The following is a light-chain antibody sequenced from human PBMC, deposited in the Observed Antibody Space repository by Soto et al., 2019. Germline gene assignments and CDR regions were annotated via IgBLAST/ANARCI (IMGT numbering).Light chain of an antibody. CDR2: ATS. V-gene: IGKV1D-16*01. J-gene: IGKJ1*01. CDR1: QGIGKW. CDR3: QQYNTYS. Sequence: DVQMTQSPSSLSASIGDTVTIFCRASQGIGKWLAWYQQKAEKAPRSLIYATSSLQSGVPSRFSGSGSGTDFTLTISSLQPEDFATYYCQQYNTYSFGQGTKVDNK.